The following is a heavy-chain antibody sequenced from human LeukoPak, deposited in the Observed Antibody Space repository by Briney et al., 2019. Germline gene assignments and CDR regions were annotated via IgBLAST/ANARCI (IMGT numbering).Heavy chain of an antibody. D-gene: IGHD3-10*01. J-gene: IGHJ3*02. CDR3: ASGLYSFGELLYDAFDI. CDR2: IYSGGST. V-gene: IGHV3-53*01. CDR1: GFTVSSNY. Sequence: GGSLRLSCAASGFTVSSNYMSWVRQAPGKGLEWVSVIYSGGSTYYADSVKGRFTISGDNSKNTLYLQMNSLRAEDTAVYYCASGLYSFGELLYDAFDIWGQGTMVTVSS.